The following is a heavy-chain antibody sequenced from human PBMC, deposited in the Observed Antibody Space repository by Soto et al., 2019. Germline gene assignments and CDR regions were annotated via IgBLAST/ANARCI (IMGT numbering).Heavy chain of an antibody. V-gene: IGHV3-21*01. CDR2: ISSSSSYI. J-gene: IGHJ4*02. Sequence: GGSLRLSCAASGFTFSSYSMNWVRQAPGKGLEWVSSISSSSSYIYYADSVKGRFTISRDNAKNSLYLQMSSLRAEDTAVYYCARDHERPGPLVAATFAYRGQGTLVTVSS. D-gene: IGHD2-15*01. CDR1: GFTFSSYS. CDR3: ARDHERPGPLVAATFAY.